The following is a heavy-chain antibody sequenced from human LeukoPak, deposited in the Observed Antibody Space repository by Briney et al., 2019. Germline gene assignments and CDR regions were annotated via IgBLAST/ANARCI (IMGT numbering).Heavy chain of an antibody. D-gene: IGHD4-17*01. V-gene: IGHV3-21*01. CDR3: ARDNGYGDYSD. CDR2: ISSSSSYI. Sequence: PGGSLRLSCAASGFTFSSYGMHWVRQTPGKGLEWVSSISSSSSYIYYADSVKGRFTISRDNAKNSLYLQMNSLRAEDTAVYYCARDNGYGDYSDWGQGTLVTVSS. J-gene: IGHJ4*02. CDR1: GFTFSSYG.